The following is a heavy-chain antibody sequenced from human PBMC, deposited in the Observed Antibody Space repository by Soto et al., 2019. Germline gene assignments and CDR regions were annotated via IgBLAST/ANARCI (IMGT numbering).Heavy chain of an antibody. CDR2: IYPGDSDT. V-gene: IGHV5-51*01. CDR1: GYSFTSYW. Sequence: GESLKISCKGSGYSFTSYWIGWVRQMPGKGLEWMGIIYPGDSDTRYSPSFQGQVTISADKSISTAYLQWSSLKASDTAMYYCATPGSRYCSGGSCINYWGQGTLVTVSS. D-gene: IGHD2-15*01. J-gene: IGHJ4*02. CDR3: ATPGSRYCSGGSCINY.